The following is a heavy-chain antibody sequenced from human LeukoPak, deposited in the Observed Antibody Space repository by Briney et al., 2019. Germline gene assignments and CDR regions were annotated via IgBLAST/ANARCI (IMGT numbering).Heavy chain of an antibody. V-gene: IGHV3-74*01. Sequence: GGSLRLSCAASGFTFSSTWMHWVRQTPGKGLVWVSRMNSDASTTNYADCVKGRFTVSRDNAKNTLFLQMNKLRAEDTAVYYCATAGRYYLDNWGQGTLVTVSS. CDR2: MNSDASTT. CDR3: ATAGRYYLDN. J-gene: IGHJ4*02. CDR1: GFTFSSTW.